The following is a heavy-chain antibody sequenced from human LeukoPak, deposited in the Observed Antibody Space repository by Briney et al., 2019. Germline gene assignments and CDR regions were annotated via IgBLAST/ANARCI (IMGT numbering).Heavy chain of an antibody. V-gene: IGHV1-2*02. CDR1: GYTFTGYY. Sequence: ASVKVSCKASGYTFTGYYMHWVRQAPGQGLEWMRWINPNSGGTNYAQKFQGRVTMTRDTSISTAYMELSRLRSDDTAVYYCARDRDARAAAGTFDYWGQGTLVTVSS. CDR3: ARDRDARAAAGTFDY. CDR2: INPNSGGT. D-gene: IGHD6-13*01. J-gene: IGHJ4*02.